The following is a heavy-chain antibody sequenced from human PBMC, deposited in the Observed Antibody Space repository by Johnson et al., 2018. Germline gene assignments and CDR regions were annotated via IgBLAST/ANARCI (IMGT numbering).Heavy chain of an antibody. D-gene: IGHD5-18*01. Sequence: VQLVESGGGVVQPGRSLRLTCAASGFTFSSYGMSWVRQAPGKGLEWVAVISYDGSNKYYADSVKGRFTISRDNYKNTLYLQMSSLRAEDTAVYYCPKDGEGGYSIYGMDVWGQGTTVTVSS. CDR2: ISYDGSNK. CDR3: PKDGEGGYSIYGMDV. CDR1: GFTFSSYG. V-gene: IGHV3-30*18. J-gene: IGHJ6*02.